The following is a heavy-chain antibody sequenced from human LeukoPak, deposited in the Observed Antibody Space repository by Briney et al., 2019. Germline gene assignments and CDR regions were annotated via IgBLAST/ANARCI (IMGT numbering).Heavy chain of an antibody. CDR3: ARFGANGMDV. Sequence: GGSLRLSCAASGFTFSSYSMNWVRQAPGKGLEWVSSISSSSAYIYYADSVKGRFTISRDNARNSLHLQMNSLRAEDMAVYYCARFGANGMDVWGQGTPVTVSS. D-gene: IGHD3-16*01. CDR1: GFTFSSYS. CDR2: ISSSSAYI. J-gene: IGHJ6*02. V-gene: IGHV3-21*01.